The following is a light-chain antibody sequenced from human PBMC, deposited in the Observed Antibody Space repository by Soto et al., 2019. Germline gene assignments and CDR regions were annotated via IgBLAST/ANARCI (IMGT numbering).Light chain of an antibody. CDR2: EVS. V-gene: IGLV2-8*01. CDR1: SSDVGGYNY. J-gene: IGLJ1*01. Sequence: QSVLTQPPSASGSPGQSVTISCTGTSSDVGGYNYVSWYQQHPGKAPKLMIYEVSKRPSGVPDRFSGSKSVNTASLTVSGLQAEDEADYYCSSYAGSNYYVFGTGTKLTVL. CDR3: SSYAGSNYYV.